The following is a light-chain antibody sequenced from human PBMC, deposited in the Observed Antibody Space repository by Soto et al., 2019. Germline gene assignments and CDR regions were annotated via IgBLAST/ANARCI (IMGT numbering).Light chain of an antibody. V-gene: IGKV1-5*03. CDR2: KAS. Sequence: DIQMTQSPSTLSASVGDRVTITCRASQSISSWLAWYQQKPGKAPKLLIYKASSLESGVPSRFGGRGSGTEFTLAISSLQPDDFATYYCQQDNSYSPLAFGRGTKVEIK. J-gene: IGKJ4*01. CDR1: QSISSW. CDR3: QQDNSYSPLA.